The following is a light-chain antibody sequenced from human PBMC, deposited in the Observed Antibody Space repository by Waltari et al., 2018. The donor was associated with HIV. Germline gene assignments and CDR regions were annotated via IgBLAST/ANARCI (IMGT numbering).Light chain of an antibody. J-gene: IGLJ2*01. CDR3: CSFAGSSTLI. V-gene: IGLV2-23*02. CDR1: SSDVGNYNL. Sequence: QSALTQPASVSGSPGQSITISCIGTSSDVGNYNLVSWYQQHPAKAPKLMIYEVTKRPSGVSTRFSGSKSGNTASLTISGLQAEDEADYYCCSFAGSSTLIFGGGTKLTVL. CDR2: EVT.